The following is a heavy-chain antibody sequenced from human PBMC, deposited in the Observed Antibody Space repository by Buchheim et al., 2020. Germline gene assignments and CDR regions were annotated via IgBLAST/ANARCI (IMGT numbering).Heavy chain of an antibody. CDR2: ISYDGSNK. Sequence: QVQLVESGGGVVQPGRSLRLSCAASGFTFSSYAMHWVRQAPGKGLEWVAVISYDGSNKYYADSVKGRFTIPRDNSKKTLYLQMNSLRAEDTAVYYCAKDSGSYGDYFDYWGQGTL. CDR3: AKDSGSYGDYFDY. V-gene: IGHV3-30*04. D-gene: IGHD1-26*01. J-gene: IGHJ4*02. CDR1: GFTFSSYA.